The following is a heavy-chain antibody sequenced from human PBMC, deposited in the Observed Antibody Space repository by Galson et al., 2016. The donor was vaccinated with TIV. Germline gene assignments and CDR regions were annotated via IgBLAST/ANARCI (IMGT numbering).Heavy chain of an antibody. J-gene: IGHJ4*02. V-gene: IGHV1-24*01. CDR1: GDSLSELV. CDR3: ATVAWFPGLSLDN. CDR2: FDPEQGKT. D-gene: IGHD2/OR15-2a*01. Sequence: SVKVSCKVSGDSLSELVMHWVRQGPGKGLEWMGGFDPEQGKTIYAQKFQGRVTMTEDTSTDTAFMELSSLRFEDTAVYYCATVAWFPGLSLDNWGQGTLVTVSS.